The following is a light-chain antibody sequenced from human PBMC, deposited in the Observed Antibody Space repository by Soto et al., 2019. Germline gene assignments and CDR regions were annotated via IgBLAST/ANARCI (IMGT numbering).Light chain of an antibody. Sequence: DIQMHQSPSSVSASVGESSTITCRASQGISSWLAWYQQKPGKDPKLLIYAASSLQSGVPSRFSGSGSGTEFTLTISSLQPDDFATYYCQQYNTYATVGQGNKVDIK. CDR2: AAS. CDR1: QGISSW. CDR3: QQYNTYAT. J-gene: IGKJ1*01. V-gene: IGKV1D-16*01.